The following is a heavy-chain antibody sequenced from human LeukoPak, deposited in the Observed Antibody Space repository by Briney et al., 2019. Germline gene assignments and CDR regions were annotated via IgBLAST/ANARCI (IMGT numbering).Heavy chain of an antibody. V-gene: IGHV1-46*01. J-gene: IGHJ4*02. CDR1: GYTFTSYY. D-gene: IGHD3-22*01. CDR3: AAVEREYFDTSGYFDY. CDR2: INPSGGST. Sequence: ASVKVSCKASGYTFTSYYMHWVRQAPGQGLEWMGIINPSGGSTSYAQKFQDRVTVTEDTSTDTAYMDLRSLRSEDTAVYYCAAVEREYFDTSGYFDYWGQGTQVTVSS.